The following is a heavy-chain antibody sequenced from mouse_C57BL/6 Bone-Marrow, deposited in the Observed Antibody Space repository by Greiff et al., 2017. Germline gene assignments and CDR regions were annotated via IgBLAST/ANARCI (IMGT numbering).Heavy chain of an antibody. CDR2: INPSSGYT. CDR1: GYTFTSYW. Sequence: QVQLQQSGAELAKPGASVKLSCKASGYTFTSYWMHWVKQRPGQGLEWIGYINPSSGYTKYNQKFKDTATLTADKSSSTAYMQLSSLTYEDSAVYYCARSGLLRFLFAYWGQGTLVTVSA. D-gene: IGHD1-1*01. V-gene: IGHV1-7*01. CDR3: ARSGLLRFLFAY. J-gene: IGHJ3*01.